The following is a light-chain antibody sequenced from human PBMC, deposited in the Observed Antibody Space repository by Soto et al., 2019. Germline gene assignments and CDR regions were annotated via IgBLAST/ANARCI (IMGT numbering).Light chain of an antibody. CDR3: QQYNNWPRAT. J-gene: IGKJ4*01. V-gene: IGKV3D-15*01. CDR2: FAS. CDR1: QAVNTR. Sequence: EIVLTQSPATLSSFPGDRVTLSCRASQAVNTRLAWYQHKPGQAPRLLIHFASTRATGVPARFSGSGSGTEFALSISSLQSEDFAVYYCQQYNNWPRATFGGGTKVDIK.